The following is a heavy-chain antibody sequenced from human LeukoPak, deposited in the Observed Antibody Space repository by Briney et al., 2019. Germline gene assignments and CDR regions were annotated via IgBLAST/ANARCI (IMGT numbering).Heavy chain of an antibody. D-gene: IGHD5-18*01. CDR2: MSGSGGST. CDR1: GFTFINYA. CDR3: ARYDTAMAGNPLAIFDY. Sequence: GGSLRLSCAASGFTFINYAMSWVRQAPGKGLEWVSGMSGSGGSTYYADSVKGRFTISRDNSKNTLYLQMNSLRAEDTAVYYCARYDTAMAGNPLAIFDYWGQGTLVTVSS. V-gene: IGHV3-23*01. J-gene: IGHJ4*02.